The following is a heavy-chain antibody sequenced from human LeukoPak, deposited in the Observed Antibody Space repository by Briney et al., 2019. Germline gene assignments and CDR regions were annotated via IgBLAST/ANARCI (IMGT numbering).Heavy chain of an antibody. V-gene: IGHV3-23*01. CDR3: ARGHVPGSDRHWDY. D-gene: IGHD3-10*01. J-gene: IGHJ4*02. CDR1: GFTFNIYA. Sequence: GGSLRLSCAASGFTFNIYAMSWVRQAPGKGLEWVSGISGSGGSTDYADSVKGRFTISRDNSKNALYLQMNSLTAGDTAVYYCARGHVPGSDRHWDYWGQGTLVTVSS. CDR2: ISGSGGST.